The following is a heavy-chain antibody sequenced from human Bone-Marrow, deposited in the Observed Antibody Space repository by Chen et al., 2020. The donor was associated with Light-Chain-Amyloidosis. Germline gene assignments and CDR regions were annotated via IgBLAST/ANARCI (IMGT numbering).Heavy chain of an antibody. CDR2: ISVSGGSR. CDR1: GFAFSSYA. V-gene: IGHV3-23*04. J-gene: IGHJ3*02. Sequence: EVQLVESGGGLLQRGGSLRLSCAASGFAFSSYAMSWVRQAPGKGLGWVSTISVSGGSRYYGDSVKGRLTISRDNSKNALFLQMNSLRAEDTAVYYCAKDISYDDILPGYPADAFDIWGQGTMVTVSS. CDR3: AKDISYDDILPGYPADAFDI. D-gene: IGHD3-9*01.